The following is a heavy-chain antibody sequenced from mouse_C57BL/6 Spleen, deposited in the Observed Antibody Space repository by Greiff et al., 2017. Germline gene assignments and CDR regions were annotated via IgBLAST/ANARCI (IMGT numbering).Heavy chain of an antibody. CDR3: APIVITSGPFDC. CDR1: GYTLTSYG. Sequence: VQLQQSGAELARPGASVKLSCKASGYTLTSYGISWVKQRAGQGLEWIGEIYPRSGNTYYNETFKGKATLTADKSSSTAYMELRSLTSADSAVYFCAPIVITSGPFDCWGQGTTLTVSS. V-gene: IGHV1-81*01. CDR2: IYPRSGNT. D-gene: IGHD2-5*01. J-gene: IGHJ2*01.